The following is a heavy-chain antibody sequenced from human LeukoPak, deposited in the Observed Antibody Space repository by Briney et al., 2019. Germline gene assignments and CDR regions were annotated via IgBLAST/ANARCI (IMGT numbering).Heavy chain of an antibody. V-gene: IGHV3-23*01. D-gene: IGHD1-26*01. Sequence: GGSLRLSCAASGFSFSSYAMSWVRQAQGKGLEWVSSISDSGSSTYYADSVKGRFTISRDNSKNTLYLQMNSLRAEDTAVYYCAKRVGATWAYFDYWGQGTLVTVSS. CDR2: ISDSGSST. J-gene: IGHJ4*02. CDR1: GFSFSSYA. CDR3: AKRVGATWAYFDY.